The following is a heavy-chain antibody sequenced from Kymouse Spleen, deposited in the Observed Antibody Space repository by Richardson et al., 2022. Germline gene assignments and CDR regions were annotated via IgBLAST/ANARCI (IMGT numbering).Heavy chain of an antibody. V-gene: IGHV4-34*01. D-gene: IGHD6-6*01. J-gene: IGHJ5*02. CDR2: INHSGST. Sequence: QVQLQQWGAGLLKPSETLSLTCAVYGGSFSGYYWSWIRQPPGKGLEWIGEINHSGSTNYNPSLKSRVTISVDTSKNQFSLKLSSVTAADTAVYYCAGSSSIPYNWFDPWGQGTLVTVSS. CDR3: AGSSSIPYNWFDP. CDR1: GGSFSGYY.